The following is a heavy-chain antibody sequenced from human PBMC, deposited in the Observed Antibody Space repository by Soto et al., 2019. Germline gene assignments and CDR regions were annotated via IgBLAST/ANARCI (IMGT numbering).Heavy chain of an antibody. D-gene: IGHD3-10*01. CDR3: AKEQIRLLSFGETFSGDWFDP. CDR2: ITSNGGTT. J-gene: IGHJ5*02. V-gene: IGHV3-23*01. CDR1: GFTFTNYA. Sequence: EVQLLESGGDLVQPGESLRLSCAASGFTFTNYAMSWVRQAPGKGLEWVSTITSNGGTTYYADSVKGRFTISRDNSKNTLSLQMSSLRAEDTAVYYCAKEQIRLLSFGETFSGDWFDPWGQGTLVTVSS.